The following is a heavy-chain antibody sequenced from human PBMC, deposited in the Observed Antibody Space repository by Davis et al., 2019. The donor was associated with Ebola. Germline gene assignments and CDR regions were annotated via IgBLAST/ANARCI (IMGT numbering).Heavy chain of an antibody. CDR3: ARDPRWHSTSGSRLDY. D-gene: IGHD2-2*01. V-gene: IGHV3-7*03. CDR1: GFTFSRYW. CDR2: INQDGSEK. J-gene: IGHJ4*02. Sequence: PGGSLRLSCAASGFTFSRYWMSWVRQAPGKGLEWVAYINQDGSEKHYVDSVKGRFTISRDNAKNSVYLQMNSLRADDTAVYYCARDPRWHSTSGSRLDYWGQGTLVTVSS.